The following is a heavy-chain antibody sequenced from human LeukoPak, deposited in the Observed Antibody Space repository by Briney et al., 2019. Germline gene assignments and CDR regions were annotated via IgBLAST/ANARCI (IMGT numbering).Heavy chain of an antibody. CDR1: GYTFTDYY. Sequence: ASVKVSCKASGYTFTDYYMHWVRQAPGQGLEWMGWINPNSGGTNYAQNFQARVTMTRDKSISTIYMGLSGLKSDDTAVFYCARGFGRGTAWGQGTLVTVSS. J-gene: IGHJ4*02. CDR2: INPNSGGT. V-gene: IGHV1-2*02. D-gene: IGHD3-10*01. CDR3: ARGFGRGTA.